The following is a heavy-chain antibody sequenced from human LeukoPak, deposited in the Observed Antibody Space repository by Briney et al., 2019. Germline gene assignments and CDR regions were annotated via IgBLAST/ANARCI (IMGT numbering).Heavy chain of an antibody. V-gene: IGHV1-2*02. CDR3: ARDEVLRHSYGMDV. CDR2: IDPNSGGA. Sequence: GASVKVSCKASGYTFTGYYMHWVRQAPGQGLEWMGWIDPNSGGAKYAQKFQGRVTLTRDTSITTAYMELSRLQSDDTAVYYCARDEVLRHSYGMDVWGQGTTVTVSS. D-gene: IGHD3-3*01. J-gene: IGHJ6*02. CDR1: GYTFTGYY.